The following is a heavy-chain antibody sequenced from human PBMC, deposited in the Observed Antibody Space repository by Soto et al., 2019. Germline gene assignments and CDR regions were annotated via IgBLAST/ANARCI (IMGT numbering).Heavy chain of an antibody. CDR1: GYTFTSYD. Sequence: QVQLVQSGAEVKKPGASVKVSCKASGYTFTSYDINWVRQATGQGLEWMGWMNPNSGNTGYAQKFQGRVTMTRNTSISTAYMELSSLRSKDTAVYYCARSEGGGWYWAGFARSSPNWFDPWGQGTLVTVSS. V-gene: IGHV1-8*01. CDR2: MNPNSGNT. CDR3: ARSEGGGWYWAGFARSSPNWFDP. J-gene: IGHJ5*02. D-gene: IGHD6-19*01.